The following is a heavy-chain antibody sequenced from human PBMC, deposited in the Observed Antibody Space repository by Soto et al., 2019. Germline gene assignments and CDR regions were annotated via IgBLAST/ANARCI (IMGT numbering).Heavy chain of an antibody. CDR1: GLTFSNAW. Sequence: PGGSLRLSCAASGLTFSNAWMSWVRQAPGKWLEWVGRIKSKTDGGTTDYAAPVKGRFTISRDDSKNTLYLQMNSLKTEDTAVYYCTTDRDGYNPYYYYGMDVWGQGTTVTVSS. CDR2: IKSKTDGGTT. J-gene: IGHJ6*02. CDR3: TTDRDGYNPYYYYGMDV. D-gene: IGHD5-12*01. V-gene: IGHV3-15*01.